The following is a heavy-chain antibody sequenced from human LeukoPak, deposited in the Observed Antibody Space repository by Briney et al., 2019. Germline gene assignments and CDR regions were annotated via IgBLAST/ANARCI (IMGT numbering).Heavy chain of an antibody. CDR3: ARGGSNWYNAYFDY. Sequence: TGGSLRLSCAASGFTSSTYAMSWVRHAPRRGLEGVSSIIDSGGATYYADSVKGRFTISRDNSKNTLYLQMDSLRVEDTAVYYCARGGSNWYNAYFDYWGQGTLVTVSS. V-gene: IGHV3-23*01. D-gene: IGHD1/OR15-1a*01. CDR1: GFTSSTYA. CDR2: IIDSGGAT. J-gene: IGHJ4*02.